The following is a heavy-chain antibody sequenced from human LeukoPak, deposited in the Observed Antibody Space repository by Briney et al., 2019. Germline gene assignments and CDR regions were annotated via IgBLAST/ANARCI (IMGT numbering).Heavy chain of an antibody. V-gene: IGHV1-2*06. J-gene: IGHJ3*02. CDR3: AGYSYGYRDAFGI. D-gene: IGHD5-18*01. CDR2: INPNSGGT. CDR1: GYTFTGYY. Sequence: GASVKVSCKASGYTFTGYYMHWVRQAPGQGLEWMGRINPNSGGTNYAQKFQGRVTMTRDTSISTAYMELSRLRSDDTAVYYCAGYSYGYRDAFGIWGQGTMVTVSS.